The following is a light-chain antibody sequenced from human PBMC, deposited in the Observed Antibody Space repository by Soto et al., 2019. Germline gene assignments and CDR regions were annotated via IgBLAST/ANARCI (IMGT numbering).Light chain of an antibody. CDR2: AAS. CDR3: QQSYTAHPT. J-gene: IGKJ4*01. V-gene: IGKV1-39*01. CDR1: QSIDTY. Sequence: DIQMTQSPSSLSASVGDAVTITCRASQSIDTYFNWYQQRPGKAPKLLIYAASTLQSGVPSRFSASGSGTDVTLTISSLQPEDFATYYCQQSYTAHPTFGGGTKVEVK.